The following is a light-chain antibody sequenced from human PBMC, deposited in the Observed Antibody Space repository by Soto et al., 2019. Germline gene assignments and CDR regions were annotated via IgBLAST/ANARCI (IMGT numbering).Light chain of an antibody. Sequence: EIVMTQSPATLSVSPGEGATLSCRASQSVTSNLAWYQQKPVRAPRLLIYGASTRATGIPARFSGSGSGTEFTLTISNLQSEDFALYYCQHYFNWPYTFGQGTKV. J-gene: IGKJ2*01. CDR1: QSVTSN. CDR3: QHYFNWPYT. CDR2: GAS. V-gene: IGKV3-15*01.